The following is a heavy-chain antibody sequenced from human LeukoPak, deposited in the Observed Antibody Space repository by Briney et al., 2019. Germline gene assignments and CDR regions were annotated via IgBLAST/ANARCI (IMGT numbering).Heavy chain of an antibody. CDR1: GFTFSTYS. CDR3: AEVRSSASDI. D-gene: IGHD3-10*01. CDR2: ISSGSGTI. V-gene: IGHV3-48*02. Sequence: GGSLRLSCTASGFTFSTYSMNWVRQAPGKGLEWVSYISSGSGTIYYADSVKGRFTISRDNGKNSLYLQMNSLRDEDTAVYYCAEVRSSASDIWGQGTMVTVSS. J-gene: IGHJ3*02.